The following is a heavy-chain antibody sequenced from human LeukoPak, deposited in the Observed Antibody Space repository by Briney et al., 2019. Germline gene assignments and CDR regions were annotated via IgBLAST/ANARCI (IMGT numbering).Heavy chain of an antibody. Sequence: ASVKVSCKASGGTFSSYAISWVRQAPGQGLEWMGRIIPILGIANYAQKFQGRVTITADKSTSTAYMELSSLRSEDTAVYYCVRDRPHNWFDPWGQGTLVSVSS. CDR3: VRDRPHNWFDP. V-gene: IGHV1-69*04. CDR2: IIPILGIA. CDR1: GGTFSSYA. J-gene: IGHJ5*02.